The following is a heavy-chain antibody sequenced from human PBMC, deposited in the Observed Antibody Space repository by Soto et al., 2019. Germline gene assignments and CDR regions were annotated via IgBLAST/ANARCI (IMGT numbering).Heavy chain of an antibody. Sequence: ASVKVSCKASGYTFTNYAMHWVRQAPGQRLEWMGWINAGNGNTKYSQKFQGRVTITTDKSASTAYMELSSLRSEDTAVYYCARLRIAGDCTNGVSCWGQGTLVTVSS. CDR3: ARLRIAGDCTNGVSC. CDR1: GYTFTNYA. V-gene: IGHV1-3*01. D-gene: IGHD2-8*01. CDR2: INAGNGNT. J-gene: IGHJ4*02.